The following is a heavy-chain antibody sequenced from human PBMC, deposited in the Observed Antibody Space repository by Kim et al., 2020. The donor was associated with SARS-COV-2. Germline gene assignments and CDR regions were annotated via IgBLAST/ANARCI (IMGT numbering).Heavy chain of an antibody. D-gene: IGHD3-10*01. V-gene: IGHV3-23*01. Sequence: GGSLRLSCAASGFTFSSYAMSWVHQAPGKGLEWVSAISGSGGSTYYADSVKGRFTISRDNSKNTLYLQMNSLRAEDTAVYYCAKDRRWFGELLLHWYFDLWGRGTLVTVSS. CDR1: GFTFSSYA. CDR2: ISGSGGST. CDR3: AKDRRWFGELLLHWYFDL. J-gene: IGHJ2*01.